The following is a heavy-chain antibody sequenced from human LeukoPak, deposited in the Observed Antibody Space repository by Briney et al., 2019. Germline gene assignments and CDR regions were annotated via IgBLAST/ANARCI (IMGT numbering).Heavy chain of an antibody. Sequence: GGSLRLSCAASGFIFRNHWMSWVRQVPGRGLEWVAHIKQGGNEKHYVDSVEGRFTLSKDDSKNSLYLQMNSLRVDDSAVYYCARGPNYGDRVDYFDYWGQGTLVTVSS. CDR2: IKQGGNEK. CDR1: GFIFRNHW. J-gene: IGHJ4*02. D-gene: IGHD4-17*01. CDR3: ARGPNYGDRVDYFDY. V-gene: IGHV3-7*01.